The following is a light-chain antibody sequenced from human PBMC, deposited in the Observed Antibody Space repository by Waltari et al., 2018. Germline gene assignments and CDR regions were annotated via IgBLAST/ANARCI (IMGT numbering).Light chain of an antibody. Sequence: IEMAQSPPSLSASVGDRVTITCRASQFINTYLNWYQQRPGEAPQLLIYDASVLQIGVPSRFAGGGSGIDFTLTINCLQPEDLATYYCQHSFSGPPWTFGQGTKVKV. CDR3: QHSFSGPPWT. CDR2: DAS. V-gene: IGKV1-39*01. CDR1: QFINTY. J-gene: IGKJ1*01.